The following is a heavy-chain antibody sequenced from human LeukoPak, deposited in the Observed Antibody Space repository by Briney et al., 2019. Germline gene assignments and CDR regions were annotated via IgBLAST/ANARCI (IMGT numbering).Heavy chain of an antibody. CDR2: IYHSGST. CDR3: ARGSSVYSSSYRTDY. V-gene: IGHV4-4*02. J-gene: IGHJ4*02. Sequence: SGTLSLTCAVSGGSISSSNWWSWVRQPPGKGLEWIGEIYHSGSTNYNPSLKSRVTISVDTSKNQFSLKLSSVTAADTAVYYCARGSSVYSSSYRTDYWGQGTLVTVSS. D-gene: IGHD6-6*01. CDR1: GGSISSSNW.